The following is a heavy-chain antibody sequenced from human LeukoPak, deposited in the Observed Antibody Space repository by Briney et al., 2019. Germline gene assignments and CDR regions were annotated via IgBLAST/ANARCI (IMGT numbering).Heavy chain of an antibody. CDR2: ISHSGST. V-gene: IGHV4-38-2*02. Sequence: SETLSLTCTVSGYSISSGYYWGWIRQPPGKGLEWIATISHSGSTYYNPSLKSQVTISVDTSKNQSSLKLSSVTAADTAVYYCARGGLDYFDSWGQGTLVTVSS. D-gene: IGHD6-19*01. CDR3: ARGGLDYFDS. CDR1: GYSISSGYY. J-gene: IGHJ4*02.